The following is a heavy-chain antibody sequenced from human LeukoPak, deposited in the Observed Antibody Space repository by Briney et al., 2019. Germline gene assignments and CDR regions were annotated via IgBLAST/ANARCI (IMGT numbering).Heavy chain of an antibody. CDR1: GFTFSNYG. J-gene: IGHJ4*02. CDR3: AKGKGTAAAGRDYFDC. V-gene: IGHV3-30*18. CDR2: ISYDGRDK. D-gene: IGHD6-13*01. Sequence: PGGSLRLSCAASGFTFSNYGMHWVRQAPGKGLEWVAVISYDGRDKYYADSVKGRFTISRDNSKNMLDLQMNSLRAEDTAVYYCAKGKGTAAAGRDYFDCWGQGTLVTVSS.